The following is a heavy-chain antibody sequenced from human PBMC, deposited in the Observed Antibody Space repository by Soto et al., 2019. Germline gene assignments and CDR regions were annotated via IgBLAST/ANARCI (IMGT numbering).Heavy chain of an antibody. CDR2: MYHSGST. J-gene: IGHJ4*02. D-gene: IGHD4-17*01. CDR3: ARETYGDYVGYFDP. CDR1: GGSISSYY. V-gene: IGHV4-59*12. Sequence: PSETLSLTCTVSGGSISSYYWSWIRQPPGKGLEWIGYMYHSGSTYYNPSLKSRVTISVDRSKNQFSLKVRSVTAADTAVYYCARETYGDYVGYFDPRGQGIPVTVSS.